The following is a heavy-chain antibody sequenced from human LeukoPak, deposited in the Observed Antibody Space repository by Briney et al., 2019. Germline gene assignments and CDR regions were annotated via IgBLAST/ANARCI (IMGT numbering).Heavy chain of an antibody. Sequence: PGGSLRLSCAASGFTFSSYDMNWVRQAPGKGLEWVSYISSSGNTIYYTDSVKGRFTISRDNAQNSLYLQMNSLRAEDTAVYYCARYSSSWHYYFDHWGQGTLVTVPS. CDR1: GFTFSSYD. V-gene: IGHV3-48*03. D-gene: IGHD6-13*01. J-gene: IGHJ4*02. CDR3: ARYSSSWHYYFDH. CDR2: ISSSGNTI.